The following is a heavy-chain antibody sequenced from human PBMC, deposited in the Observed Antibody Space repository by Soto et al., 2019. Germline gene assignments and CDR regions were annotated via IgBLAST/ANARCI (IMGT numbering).Heavy chain of an antibody. J-gene: IGHJ6*02. Sequence: GASVKVSCKASGGTFSSYAISWVRQAPGQGLEWMGGIIPIFGTANYAQKFQGRVTITADESTSTAYMELSSLRSEDTAVYYCARGGRIFGVVIKADYYGMDVWGQGTTVTVSS. CDR3: ARGGRIFGVVIKADYYGMDV. CDR2: IIPIFGTA. CDR1: GGTFSSYA. V-gene: IGHV1-69*13. D-gene: IGHD3-3*01.